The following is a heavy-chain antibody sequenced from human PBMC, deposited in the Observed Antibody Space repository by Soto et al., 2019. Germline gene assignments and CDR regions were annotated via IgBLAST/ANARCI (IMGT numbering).Heavy chain of an antibody. Sequence: SVKVSCKASGDTFSSYAISWVRQAPGQGLEWMGGIIPIFGTANYAQKFQGRVTITADESTSTAYMELSSLRSEDTAVYYCAMRDSSGYYAFDYWGQGTLVTVSS. CDR3: AMRDSSGYYAFDY. CDR2: IIPIFGTA. J-gene: IGHJ4*02. CDR1: GDTFSSYA. D-gene: IGHD3-22*01. V-gene: IGHV1-69*13.